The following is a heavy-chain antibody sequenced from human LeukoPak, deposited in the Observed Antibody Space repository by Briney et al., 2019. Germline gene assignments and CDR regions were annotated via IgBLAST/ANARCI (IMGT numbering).Heavy chain of an antibody. V-gene: IGHV3-21*01. CDR1: GFTLSSYS. Sequence: GGSLRLSCAASGFTLSSYSMNWVRQAPGKGLEWVSSISSSSSYIYYADSVKGRFTISRDNAKNSLYLQMNSLRAEDTAVYYCARGVPPRGYSYGPLYFDYWGQGTLVTVSS. CDR2: ISSSSSYI. J-gene: IGHJ4*01. D-gene: IGHD5-18*01. CDR3: ARGVPPRGYSYGPLYFDY.